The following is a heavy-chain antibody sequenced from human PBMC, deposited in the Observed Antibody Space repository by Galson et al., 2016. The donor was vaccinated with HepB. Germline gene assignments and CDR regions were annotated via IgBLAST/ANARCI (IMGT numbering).Heavy chain of an antibody. CDR3: ARRRWLGSSWYAGVVFVS. CDR2: IYRDDDK. CDR1: GSIISGVG. Sequence: PALVKPTQTLALTCTFSGSIISGVGVGWIRQPPGKALEWLAVIYRDDDKEYNPNLKTRLTITQDASKNLVVLKMTDMDPVDSGTYVCARRRWLGSSWYAGVVFVSWGQGITVTVSS. J-gene: IGHJ3*02. V-gene: IGHV2-5*02. D-gene: IGHD6-13*01.